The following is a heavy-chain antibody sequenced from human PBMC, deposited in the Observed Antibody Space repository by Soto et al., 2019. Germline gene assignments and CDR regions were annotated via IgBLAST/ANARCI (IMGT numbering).Heavy chain of an antibody. J-gene: IGHJ4*02. CDR3: ARDDYSTTGRNSGFDD. Sequence: QVHLVESGGGVVQPGRSLRLSCAASGFTFRNYDMHWVRQVPQAPGKGLEWVAVISYDGINQFYADSVRGRFTISRDDSKNTLYLQMNSLRADDTAVYYCARDDYSTTGRNSGFDDWGQGTLVTVSS. CDR2: ISYDGINQ. V-gene: IGHV3-30-3*01. D-gene: IGHD2-8*01. CDR1: GFTFRNYD.